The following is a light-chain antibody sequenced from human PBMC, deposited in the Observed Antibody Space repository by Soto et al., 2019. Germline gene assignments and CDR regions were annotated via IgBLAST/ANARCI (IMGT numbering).Light chain of an antibody. Sequence: DIQMTQSPSSLSASVGDKVTITCRASQSISSSLNWYQQKSGKAPNLLIYGVSRLQGGVPSRFSGSGSGTDFTLTISSLQPEDFATYYCQQLNSYPITFGQGTRLEIK. J-gene: IGKJ5*01. CDR3: QQLNSYPIT. CDR2: GVS. CDR1: QSISSS. V-gene: IGKV1-39*01.